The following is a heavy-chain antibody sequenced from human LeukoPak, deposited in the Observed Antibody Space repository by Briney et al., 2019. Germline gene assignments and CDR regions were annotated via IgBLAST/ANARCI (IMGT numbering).Heavy chain of an antibody. Sequence: GGSLRLSCAASGFTFSSYSMNWVRQAPGKGLEWVSSISSSSSYIYYADSVKGRFTISRDNAKNSLYLQMNSLRAEDTAVYYCARPLYGSGTSSSLFDYWGQGTLVTVSS. CDR1: GFTFSSYS. CDR3: ARPLYGSGTSSSLFDY. J-gene: IGHJ4*02. V-gene: IGHV3-21*01. CDR2: ISSSSSYI. D-gene: IGHD3-10*01.